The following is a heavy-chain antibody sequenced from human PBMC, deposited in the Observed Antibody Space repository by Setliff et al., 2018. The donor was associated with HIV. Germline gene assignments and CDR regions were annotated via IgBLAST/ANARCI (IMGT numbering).Heavy chain of an antibody. CDR2: IYSDGRT. CDR3: AKGVKWIDP. J-gene: IGHJ5*02. V-gene: IGHV3-53*01. CDR1: GFTLSSSH. D-gene: IGHD3-16*01. Sequence: GGSLRLSCAASGFTLSSSHMTWVRQAPGKGLEWVSFIYSDGRTHYADSVKGLFTLSRDNSKNVRHLQMNGLRPEDTAVYYCAKGVKWIDPWGQGTLVTVSS.